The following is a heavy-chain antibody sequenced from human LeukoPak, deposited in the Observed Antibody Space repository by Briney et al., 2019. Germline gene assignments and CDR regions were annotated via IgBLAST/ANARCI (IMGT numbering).Heavy chain of an antibody. D-gene: IGHD3-22*01. CDR1: GFTVSSNY. CDR3: AREYYYDSSGYLYFDY. V-gene: IGHV3-66*01. Sequence: PGGSLRLSCAASGFTVSSNYMSWVRQAPGKGLEWVSVIYSGGSTYYADSVKGRFTISRDNSKNTLYLQMNSLRAEDTAVYYCAREYYYDSSGYLYFDYWGQGTLVTVSS. J-gene: IGHJ4*02. CDR2: IYSGGST.